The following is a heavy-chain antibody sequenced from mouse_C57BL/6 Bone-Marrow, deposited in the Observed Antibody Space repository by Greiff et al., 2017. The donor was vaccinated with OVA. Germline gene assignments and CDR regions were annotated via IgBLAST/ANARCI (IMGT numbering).Heavy chain of an antibody. D-gene: IGHD2-1*01. Sequence: VQLQESGAELMKPGASVQLSCTATGYTFTGYWIEWVKQRPGHGLEWIGEILPGSGSTNYTEKFKGNATFTAYTSSNTAYMQLSRLTTEDSAIYYCARWGIYYVYFDYWGQGTTLTVSS. V-gene: IGHV1-9*01. CDR2: ILPGSGST. CDR3: ARWGIYYVYFDY. J-gene: IGHJ2*01. CDR1: GYTFTGYW.